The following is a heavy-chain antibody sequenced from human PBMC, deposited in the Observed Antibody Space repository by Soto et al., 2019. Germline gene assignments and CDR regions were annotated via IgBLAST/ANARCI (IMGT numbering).Heavy chain of an antibody. CDR2: IIPILGIA. Sequence: SVKVSCKASGGTFSSYTISWVRQAPGQGLEWMGRIIPILGIANYAQKFQGRVTITADKTTSTAYMELSSLRSEDTAVYYCARDQGYCSGGSCYGWFDPWGQGTLVTVSS. J-gene: IGHJ5*02. V-gene: IGHV1-69*04. CDR3: ARDQGYCSGGSCYGWFDP. D-gene: IGHD2-15*01. CDR1: GGTFSSYT.